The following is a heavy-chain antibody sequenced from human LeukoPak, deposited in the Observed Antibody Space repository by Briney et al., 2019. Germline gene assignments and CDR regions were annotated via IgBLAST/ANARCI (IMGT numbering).Heavy chain of an antibody. D-gene: IGHD2-2*01. Sequence: GSSVKVSCKASGGTFSSPISWVRQAPGQGLEWMGGIIPIFGTANYAQKFQGRVTITADESTSTAYMELSSLRSEDTAVYYCARSNRYIVVVPASDGYYYYMDVWGKGTTVTVSS. CDR3: ARSNRYIVVVPASDGYYYYMDV. V-gene: IGHV1-69*01. J-gene: IGHJ6*03. CDR1: GGTFSSP. CDR2: IIPIFGTA.